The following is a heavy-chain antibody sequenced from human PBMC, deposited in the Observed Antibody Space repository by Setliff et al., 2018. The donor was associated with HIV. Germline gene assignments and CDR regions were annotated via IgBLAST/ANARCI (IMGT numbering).Heavy chain of an antibody. J-gene: IGHJ6*02. CDR2: INPNSGGT. V-gene: IGHV1-2*02. D-gene: IGHD2-2*01. Sequence: GSVKVSCKASGYRFTDYCIHWVRQPPGQGLEWMGWINPNSGGTNYAQKFQGRVTMTRDTSISTAYMELSGLTSDDSAVYYCARYLVVVPVAVGGLDVWGQGTTVTVS. CDR1: GYRFTDYC. CDR3: ARYLVVVPVAVGGLDV.